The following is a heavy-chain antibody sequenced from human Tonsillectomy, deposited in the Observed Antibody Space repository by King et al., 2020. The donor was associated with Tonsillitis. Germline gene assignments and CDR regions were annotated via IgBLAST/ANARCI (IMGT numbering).Heavy chain of an antibody. CDR2: ISSGSSTI. V-gene: IGHV3-48*01. CDR1: VFTFSSYS. D-gene: IGHD3-22*01. Sequence: VQLVEAGGGLVQPGGSLRISCAASVFTFSSYSMNLVRQAAGKGLEGDLYISSGSSTIYFGASLKGRVTIARDNAKNSMYLQMNSLRAEDTAVYYCARDPQYYYDSSGYLDYWGQGTLVTVSS. CDR3: ARDPQYYYDSSGYLDY. J-gene: IGHJ4*02.